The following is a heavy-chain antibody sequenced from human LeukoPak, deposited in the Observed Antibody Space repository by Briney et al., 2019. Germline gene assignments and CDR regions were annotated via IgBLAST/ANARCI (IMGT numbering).Heavy chain of an antibody. J-gene: IGHJ4*02. CDR2: INGGNGDT. D-gene: IGHD3-10*01. Sequence: ASVKVSCKASGYTFTNYAMHWVRQAPGQRLEWMGRINGGNGDTKYSQKFQGRVTFTRDTSASTAYMELSSLISEDTAVYYCARYYGSGGLDYWGQGTLVTVSS. V-gene: IGHV1-3*01. CDR3: ARYYGSGGLDY. CDR1: GYTFTNYA.